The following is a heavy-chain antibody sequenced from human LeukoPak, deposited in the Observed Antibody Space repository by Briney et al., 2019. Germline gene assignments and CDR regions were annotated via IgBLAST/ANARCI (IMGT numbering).Heavy chain of an antibody. CDR2: IYHSGST. CDR3: ARVGSNYYFDY. CDR1: GGSISSGGYS. D-gene: IGHD4-23*01. Sequence: SQTLSLTCAVSGGSISSGGYSWSWLRQPPGKGLEWIGYIYHSGSTYYNPSLKTRVTISVDRSKNPFSLKLSPVTAPDTAAYYCARVGSNYYFDYWGQGTLVTVSS. V-gene: IGHV4-30-2*01. J-gene: IGHJ4*02.